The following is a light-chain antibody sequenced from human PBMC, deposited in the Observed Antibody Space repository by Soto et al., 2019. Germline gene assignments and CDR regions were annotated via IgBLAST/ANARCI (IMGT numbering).Light chain of an antibody. CDR3: QQYGSSPRT. Sequence: EIVLTQSPGTLSLSPWAGATVSCRASQSVSSSYLAWYQQKPGQAHRLLIYGASSRATGIPDRFSGSGSGTDFTLTISRLEPEDVEVDDGQQYGSSPRTFGQGTKVDIK. CDR2: GAS. J-gene: IGKJ1*01. CDR1: QSVSSSY. V-gene: IGKV3-20*01.